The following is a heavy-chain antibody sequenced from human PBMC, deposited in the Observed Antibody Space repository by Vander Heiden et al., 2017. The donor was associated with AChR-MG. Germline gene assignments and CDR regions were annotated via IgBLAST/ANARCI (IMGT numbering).Heavy chain of an antibody. CDR1: RGSISSYY. V-gene: IGHV4-59*01. CDR3: ARGKYNWNDGKYYYYYMDV. Sequence: QVQLQESGPGLVKPSETLSLTCTVSRGSISSYYWSWIRQPPGKGLEWIGYIYYSGSTNYNPSLKSRVTISVDTSKNQFSLKLSSVTAADTAVYYCARGKYNWNDGKYYYYYMDVWGKGTTVTVSS. D-gene: IGHD1-20*01. J-gene: IGHJ6*03. CDR2: IYYSGST.